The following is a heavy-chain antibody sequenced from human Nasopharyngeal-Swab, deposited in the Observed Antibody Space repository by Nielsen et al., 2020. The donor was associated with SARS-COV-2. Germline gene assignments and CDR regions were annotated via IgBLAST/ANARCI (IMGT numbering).Heavy chain of an antibody. CDR3: AREEGSSWHYFDY. V-gene: IGHV3-21*01. CDR2: ISSSSSYI. CDR1: VFTFSSYI. Sequence: GESLKISCAASVFTFSSYIMNWVRQAPGKGLEWVSSISSSSSYIYYADSVKGRFTISRDNAKNSLYLQMNSLRAEDTAVYYCAREEGSSWHYFDYWGQGTLVTVSS. D-gene: IGHD6-13*01. J-gene: IGHJ4*02.